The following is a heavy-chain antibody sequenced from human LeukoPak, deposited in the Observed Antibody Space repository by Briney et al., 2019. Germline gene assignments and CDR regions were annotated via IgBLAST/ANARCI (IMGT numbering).Heavy chain of an antibody. CDR2: IFHSEST. CDR1: GYSISSGYY. CDR3: ARVVGYGSGSQRFDY. D-gene: IGHD3-10*01. Sequence: SETLSLTCTVSGYSISSGYYWGWIRQPPGKGLEWIGTIFHSESTYYNPSLNSRVTISVDTSKNQFSLKLSSVTAADTAVYYCARVVGYGSGSQRFDYWGQGTLVTVSS. V-gene: IGHV4-38-2*02. J-gene: IGHJ4*02.